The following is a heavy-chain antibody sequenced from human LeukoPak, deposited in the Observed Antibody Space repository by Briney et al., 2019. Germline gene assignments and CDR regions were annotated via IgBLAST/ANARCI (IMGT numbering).Heavy chain of an antibody. D-gene: IGHD1-26*01. CDR3: ARDSGSYWGGYYFDY. CDR1: GFTFSSYW. V-gene: IGHV3-7*03. CDR2: MNEGGSEK. Sequence: GGSLRLSCAASGFTFSSYWMSWVRQAPGKGLEWVANMNEGGSEKYYVDSVKGRFTISRDNAKNSLYLQMNSLRAEDTAVYYCARDSGSYWGGYYFDYWGQGTLVTVSS. J-gene: IGHJ4*02.